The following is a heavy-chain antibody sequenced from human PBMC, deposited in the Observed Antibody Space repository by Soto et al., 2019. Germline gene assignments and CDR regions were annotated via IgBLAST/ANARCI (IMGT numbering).Heavy chain of an antibody. Sequence: QLQLQESGPGLVKPSETLSLTCTVSGGSISSSSYYWGWIRQPPGKGLEWIGSIYYSGSTYYNPSLKSRVTRSVDTSQNQISLKLSAVTAADTAVYYCARQVGYSSRWYRRDWYFDLWGRGTLVTGSS. J-gene: IGHJ2*01. V-gene: IGHV4-39*01. D-gene: IGHD6-13*01. CDR1: GGSISSSSYY. CDR2: IYYSGST. CDR3: ARQVGYSSRWYRRDWYFDL.